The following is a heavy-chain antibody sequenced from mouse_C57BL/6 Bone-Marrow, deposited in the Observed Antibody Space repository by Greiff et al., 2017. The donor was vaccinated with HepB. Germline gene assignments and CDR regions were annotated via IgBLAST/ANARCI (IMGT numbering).Heavy chain of an antibody. V-gene: IGHV1-72*01. Sequence: QVQLQQPGAELVKPGTSVKLSCKASGYTFTSYLMHWVKQRPGRGLEWIGRIDPNSGGTKYNEKFKSKATLTVDKPSSTAYMLLSSLTSEDSAVYYCSRSGYYYCGRNYAMDYWGQGTSVTVSS. CDR2: IDPNSGGT. CDR3: SRSGYYYCGRNYAMDY. CDR1: GYTFTSYL. D-gene: IGHD1-1*01. J-gene: IGHJ4*01.